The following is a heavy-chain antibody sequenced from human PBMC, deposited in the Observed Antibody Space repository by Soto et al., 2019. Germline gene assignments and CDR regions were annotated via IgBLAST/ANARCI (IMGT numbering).Heavy chain of an antibody. CDR2: IFSNDEK. Sequence: QVTLKESGPVLVKPTETLTLTCTVSGFSLSNARMGVSWIRQPPGKALEWLAHIFSNDEKSYSTSLKSRLTISKATSKRQVVLTMTNMDPVDTATYYCARIPVIAVAGTIYYYYGMDVWGQGTTVTVSS. CDR3: ARIPVIAVAGTIYYYYGMDV. CDR1: GFSLSNARMG. V-gene: IGHV2-26*01. D-gene: IGHD6-19*01. J-gene: IGHJ6*02.